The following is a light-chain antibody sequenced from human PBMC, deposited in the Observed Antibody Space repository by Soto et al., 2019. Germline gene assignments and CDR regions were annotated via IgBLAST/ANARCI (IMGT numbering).Light chain of an antibody. V-gene: IGKV1-39*01. CDR3: QQSYSTPYT. J-gene: IGKJ2*01. CDR1: QSIRSY. Sequence: DIQMTQSPSSLSASVGDRVTITCRASQSIRSYLNWYQQKPGKAPKLLIYAASSLQSGVPSRFCGSGSGTDFTLSISSLQPEDFATYYCQQSYSTPYTFGQGTKLEIK. CDR2: AAS.